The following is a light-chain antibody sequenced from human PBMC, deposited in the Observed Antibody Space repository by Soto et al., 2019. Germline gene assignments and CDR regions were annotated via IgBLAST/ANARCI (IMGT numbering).Light chain of an antibody. J-gene: IGKJ4*01. CDR1: QSVSSSY. CDR2: GAS. V-gene: IGKV3-20*01. Sequence: EIVLTQSPGTLSSSPGERATLSCRASQSVSSSYLAWYQQKSGQAPRLLIYGASTRATGIPDRFSGSGSGTDFTLTISRLEPEDFAVYYCQQYGSSPPTTFGGGTKVEIK. CDR3: QQYGSSPPTT.